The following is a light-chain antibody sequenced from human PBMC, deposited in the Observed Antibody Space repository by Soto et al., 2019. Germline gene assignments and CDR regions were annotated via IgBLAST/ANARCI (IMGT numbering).Light chain of an antibody. CDR3: QQANSFTWT. Sequence: DIQMTQSPSSVSASVGDRVTITCRASQGISSWLAWYQQKPGKAPKLLIYTASSLQSGVPSRFSGSVSGTDGTITISSLKKEDGSTYYGQQANSFTWTFGQGTKVDIK. J-gene: IGKJ1*01. CDR2: TAS. CDR1: QGISSW. V-gene: IGKV1-12*01.